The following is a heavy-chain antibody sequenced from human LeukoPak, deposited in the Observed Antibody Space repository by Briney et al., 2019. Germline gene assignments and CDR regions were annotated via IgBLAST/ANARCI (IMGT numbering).Heavy chain of an antibody. D-gene: IGHD7-27*01. J-gene: IGHJ6*03. CDR1: GGSISSYY. V-gene: IGHV4-4*07. CDR2: IYTSGST. CDR3: ARGPPYLLRWGPGSYYMDV. Sequence: SETLSLTCTVSGGSISSYYWSWIRQPAGKGLEWIGRIYTSGSTNYNPSLKSRVTMSVDTSKNQFSLKLSSVTAADTAVYYCARGPPYLLRWGPGSYYMDVWGKGTTVTVSS.